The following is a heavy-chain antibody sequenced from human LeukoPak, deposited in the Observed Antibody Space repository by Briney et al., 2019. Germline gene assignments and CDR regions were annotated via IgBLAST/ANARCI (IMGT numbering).Heavy chain of an antibody. Sequence: SETLSLTCTVSGGSISTTFYYWGWIRQPPGKGLEWIGGINYSGSTYYNPSPKSRVTISIDTSKNQFSLRLSSVTAADTAVYYCARDLRSSWYENWFDPWGQGTLVTVSS. CDR2: INYSGST. V-gene: IGHV4-39*07. CDR1: GGSISTTFYY. D-gene: IGHD6-13*01. CDR3: ARDLRSSWYENWFDP. J-gene: IGHJ5*02.